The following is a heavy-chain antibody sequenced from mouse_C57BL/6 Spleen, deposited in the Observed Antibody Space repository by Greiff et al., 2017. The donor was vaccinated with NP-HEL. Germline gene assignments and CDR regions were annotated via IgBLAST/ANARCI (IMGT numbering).Heavy chain of an antibody. V-gene: IGHV2-6*01. D-gene: IGHD2-4*01. CDR3: ASRDYDRTWFAY. Sequence: QVQLKESGPGLVAPSQSLSITCTVSGFSLTSYGVDWVRQSPGKGLEWLGVIWGVGSTNYNSALKSRLSISKDNSKSQVFLKMNSLQTDDTAMYCCASRDYDRTWFAYWGQGTLVTVSA. CDR2: IWGVGST. J-gene: IGHJ3*01. CDR1: GFSLTSYG.